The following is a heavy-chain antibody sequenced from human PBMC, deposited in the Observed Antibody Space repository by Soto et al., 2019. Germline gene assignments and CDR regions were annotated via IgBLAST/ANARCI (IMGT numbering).Heavy chain of an antibody. J-gene: IGHJ3*02. CDR1: GGTFTSHS. Sequence: QVQLVQSGAGVKKPGSSVKVSCKTSGGTFTSHSINWVRQAPGQGLEWMGRIIPNVGIVNYAQKFQGRVTITADKSTSTADMELSSLRSEDTAVYFCAKTYDSTLDVFDIWGQGKMVTVSS. CDR3: AKTYDSTLDVFDI. CDR2: IIPNVGIV. V-gene: IGHV1-69*02. D-gene: IGHD3-22*01.